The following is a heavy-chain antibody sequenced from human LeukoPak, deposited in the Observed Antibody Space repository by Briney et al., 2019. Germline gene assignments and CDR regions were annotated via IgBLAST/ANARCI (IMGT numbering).Heavy chain of an antibody. CDR3: ARDLSGYYDPSLLYYFDY. CDR2: IYHSGST. D-gene: IGHD3-3*01. V-gene: IGHV4-38-2*02. Sequence: SETLSLTCTVSGYSISSGYYWGWIRQPPGKGLEWIGSIYHSGSTYYNPSLKSRVAISVDTSKNQFSLKLSSVTAADTAVYYCARDLSGYYDPSLLYYFDYWGQGTLVTVSS. J-gene: IGHJ4*02. CDR1: GYSISSGYY.